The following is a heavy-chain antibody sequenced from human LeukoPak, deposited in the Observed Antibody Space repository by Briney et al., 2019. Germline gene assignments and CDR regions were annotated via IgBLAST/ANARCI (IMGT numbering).Heavy chain of an antibody. Sequence: SVKVSCKASGYTFTSYAMNWVRQAPGQGLEWMGWINTNTGNPTYAQGFTGRFVFSLDISVSTAYLQISSLKAEDTAVYYCARGGYSSGWLVYWGQGTLVTVSS. D-gene: IGHD6-19*01. CDR3: ARGGYSSGWLVY. CDR2: INTNTGNP. V-gene: IGHV7-4-1*02. CDR1: GYTFTSYA. J-gene: IGHJ4*02.